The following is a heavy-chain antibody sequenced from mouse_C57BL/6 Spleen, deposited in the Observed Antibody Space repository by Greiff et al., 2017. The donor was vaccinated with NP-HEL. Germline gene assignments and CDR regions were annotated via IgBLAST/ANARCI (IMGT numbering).Heavy chain of an antibody. CDR3: ARSNHYYGPSWFAY. CDR1: GYTFTDYY. D-gene: IGHD1-2*01. CDR2: IYPGSGNT. V-gene: IGHV1-76*01. J-gene: IGHJ3*01. Sequence: QVQLKESGAELVRPGASVKLSCKASGYTFTDYYINWVKQRPGQGLEWIARIYPGSGNTYYNEKFKGKATLTAEKSSSTAYMQLSSLTSEDSAVYFCARSNHYYGPSWFAYWGQGTLVTVSA.